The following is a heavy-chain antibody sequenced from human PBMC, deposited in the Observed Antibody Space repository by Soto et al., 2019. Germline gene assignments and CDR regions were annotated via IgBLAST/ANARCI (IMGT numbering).Heavy chain of an antibody. V-gene: IGHV1-2*04. CDR1: GYTFTGYY. Sequence: ASVKVSCKASGYTFTGYYMHWVRQAPGQGLEWMGWINPNSGVTKYAQKFQGWVTMTRDTSISTAYMELSRLRSDDTAVYYCARSEYFDYWGQGTLVTVSS. J-gene: IGHJ4*02. CDR2: INPNSGVT. CDR3: ARSEYFDY.